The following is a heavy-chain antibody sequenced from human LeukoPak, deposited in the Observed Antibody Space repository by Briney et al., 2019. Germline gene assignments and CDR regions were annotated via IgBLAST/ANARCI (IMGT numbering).Heavy chain of an antibody. J-gene: IGHJ4*02. Sequence: GGSLRLSCAASGFTFSSYSMNWVRQAPGKGLEWVSSISSSSSYIYYADSVKGRFTISRDNAKNSLYLQMNSLRAEDTAVYYCARFYGDYAAFDYWGQGTLVTVSS. D-gene: IGHD4-17*01. CDR1: GFTFSSYS. CDR2: ISSSSSYI. CDR3: ARFYGDYAAFDY. V-gene: IGHV3-21*01.